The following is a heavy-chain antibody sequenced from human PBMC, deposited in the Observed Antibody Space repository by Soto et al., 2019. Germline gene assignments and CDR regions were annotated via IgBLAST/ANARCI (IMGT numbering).Heavy chain of an antibody. D-gene: IGHD6-13*01. CDR1: GYTFTSYG. Sequence: ASVKVSCKTSGYTFTSYGISWVRQAPGQGLEWMGWISAHNGNTDYAQKFQGRVTMTTDTSTSTASMELRSLRSDDTAVYYCARGSYISSWYSLDYWGQGTLVTVSS. CDR3: ARGSYISSWYSLDY. V-gene: IGHV1-18*04. J-gene: IGHJ4*02. CDR2: ISAHNGNT.